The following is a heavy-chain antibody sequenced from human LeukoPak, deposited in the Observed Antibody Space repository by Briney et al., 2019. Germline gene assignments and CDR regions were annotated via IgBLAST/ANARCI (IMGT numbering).Heavy chain of an antibody. V-gene: IGHV1-2*02. Sequence: ASVKVSCTASGYTFTGYYMHWVRQAPGQGLEWMGWINPNSGGTNYAQKFQGRVTMTRDTSISTAYMELSRLRSDDTAVYYCARKYQLPRRDWFDPWGQGTLVTVSS. J-gene: IGHJ5*02. CDR1: GYTFTGYY. D-gene: IGHD2-2*01. CDR3: ARKYQLPRRDWFDP. CDR2: INPNSGGT.